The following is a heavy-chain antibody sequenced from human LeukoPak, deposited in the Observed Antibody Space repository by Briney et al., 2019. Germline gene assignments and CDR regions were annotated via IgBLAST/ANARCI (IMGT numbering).Heavy chain of an antibody. D-gene: IGHD3-9*01. Sequence: GESLKISCKGSGYTFSTSWICWVRQMPGRGLEWMGIIYPGDSDTRYSPSFQGQVTISAEKSISTAYRKWSSLKASDTAMYYCARPSYYDTNYWGQGTLVTVSS. CDR1: GYTFSTSW. V-gene: IGHV5-51*01. CDR3: ARPSYYDTNY. CDR2: IYPGDSDT. J-gene: IGHJ4*02.